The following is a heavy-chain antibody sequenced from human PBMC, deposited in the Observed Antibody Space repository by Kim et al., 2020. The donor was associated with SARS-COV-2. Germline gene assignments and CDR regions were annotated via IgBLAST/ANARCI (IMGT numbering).Heavy chain of an antibody. Sequence: GGSLRLSCAASGFTFSSYAMSWVRQAPGKGLEWVSAISGSGGSTYYADSVKGRFTISRDNSKNTLYLQMNSLRAEDTAVYYCAKDPYCGGDCYFYSGGMDVWGQGTTVTVSS. CDR1: GFTFSSYA. CDR3: AKDPYCGGDCYFYSGGMDV. D-gene: IGHD2-21*02. V-gene: IGHV3-23*01. CDR2: ISGSGGST. J-gene: IGHJ6*02.